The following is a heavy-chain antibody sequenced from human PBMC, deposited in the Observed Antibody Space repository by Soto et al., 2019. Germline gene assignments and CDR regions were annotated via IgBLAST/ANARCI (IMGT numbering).Heavy chain of an antibody. CDR1: GGTFSSYA. CDR3: ARGTYDSSGYYYNYYYGMDV. D-gene: IGHD3-22*01. CDR2: IIPIFGTA. J-gene: IGHJ6*02. V-gene: IGHV1-69*01. Sequence: QVQLVQSGAEVKKPGSSVKVSCTASGGTFSSYAISWVRQAPGQGLEWMGGIIPIFGTANYAQKFQGRVTITADESTSTAYMELSSLRSEDTAVYYCARGTYDSSGYYYNYYYGMDVWGQGTTVTVSS.